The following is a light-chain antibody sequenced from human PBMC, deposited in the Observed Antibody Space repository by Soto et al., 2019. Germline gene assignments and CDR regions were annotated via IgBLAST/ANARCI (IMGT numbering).Light chain of an antibody. CDR3: KQSYSVPPT. Sequence: QITQSPSSLSADVGHPGNISFSPLPSITTYLDWYQQKPGIAPKVLIYAASSLQSGVPSRFSGSGAGTDFTLTISSLQTEAFATYYCKQSYSVPPTFGKGTKVDIK. CDR2: AAS. J-gene: IGKJ1*01. V-gene: IGKV1-39*01. CDR1: PSITTY.